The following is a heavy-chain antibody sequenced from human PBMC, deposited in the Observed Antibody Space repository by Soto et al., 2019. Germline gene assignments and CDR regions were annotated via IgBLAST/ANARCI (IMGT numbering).Heavy chain of an antibody. CDR1: GFTFSSYG. Sequence: ESGGGVVQPGRSLRLSCAASGFTFSSYGMHWVSQAPCQGLEWVAVIWYDGSNKYYADSVKGRFTISRDNSKNTLYLQMNSLRAEDTAVYYCASYSSSWYAFDYWGQGTLVTVSS. CDR3: ASYSSSWYAFDY. D-gene: IGHD6-13*01. CDR2: IWYDGSNK. J-gene: IGHJ4*02. V-gene: IGHV3-33*01.